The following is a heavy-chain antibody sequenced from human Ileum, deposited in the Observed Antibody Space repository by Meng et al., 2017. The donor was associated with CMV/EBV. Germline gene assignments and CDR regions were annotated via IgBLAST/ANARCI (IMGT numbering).Heavy chain of an antibody. D-gene: IGHD2-15*01. J-gene: IGHJ4*02. CDR1: GGSISSSNW. CDR3: ARDDGLTASGTALDY. V-gene: IGHV4-4*02. CDR2: IYQSGST. Sequence: VSGGSISSSNWWTWVRQPPGKGLEWIGEIYQSGSTNYNPSLKSRVTISVDKSKNQFSLSLTSVTAADTAVYYCARDDGLTASGTALDYWGRGALVTVSS.